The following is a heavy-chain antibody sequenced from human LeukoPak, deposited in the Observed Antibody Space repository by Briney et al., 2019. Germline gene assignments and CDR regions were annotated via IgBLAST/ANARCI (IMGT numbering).Heavy chain of an antibody. CDR3: AKGGGSIGRSYYFDY. D-gene: IGHD2-15*01. CDR1: GFTFSSWW. J-gene: IGHJ4*02. V-gene: IGHV3-30*18. CDR2: ISNDGSNK. Sequence: GGSLRLSCAVSGFTFSSWWMTWVRQAPGKGLEWVAAISNDGSNKFYTDSVKGRFTISRDNPKTTMNLQMNSLRAEDTAVYYCAKGGGSIGRSYYFDYWGQGTLVTVSS.